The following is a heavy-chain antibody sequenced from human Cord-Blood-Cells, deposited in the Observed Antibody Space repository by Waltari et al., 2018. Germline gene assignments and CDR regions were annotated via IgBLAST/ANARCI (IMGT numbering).Heavy chain of an antibody. CDR1: GASSSGYY. CDR2: INHSGST. D-gene: IGHD3-16*01. J-gene: IGHJ6*03. Sequence: QVQLQQWRAGQLKPSETLSLTCADYGASSSGYYCSWIRHLPGKWLEWIGEINHSGSTNYNPSLKSRVTISVDTSKNQFSLKLSSVTAADTAVYYCARRPTPAGLRGGYMDVWGKGTTVTVSS. V-gene: IGHV4-34*01. CDR3: ARRPTPAGLRGGYMDV.